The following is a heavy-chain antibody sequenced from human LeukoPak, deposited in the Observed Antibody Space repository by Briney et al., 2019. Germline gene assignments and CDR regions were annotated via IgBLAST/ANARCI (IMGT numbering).Heavy chain of an antibody. CDR1: GFSLSAYE. CDR3: ARETLNCGGDCFDY. Sequence: GGSLRLSCIGYGFSLSAYEFNWVRQAPGKGLEWISYINTGVRSAYSAGSVKGRFTISRDDANSAVHLEMNSLRAEDTAIYYCARETLNCGGDCFDYWGQGALVTVST. CDR2: INTGVRSA. J-gene: IGHJ4*02. V-gene: IGHV3-48*03. D-gene: IGHD2-21*01.